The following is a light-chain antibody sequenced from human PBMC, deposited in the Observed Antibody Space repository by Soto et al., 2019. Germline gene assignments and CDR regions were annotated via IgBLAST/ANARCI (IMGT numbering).Light chain of an antibody. CDR2: EGH. CDR1: SGYVGTYSL. V-gene: IGLV2-23*01. CDR3: CLYVGATTYV. J-gene: IGLJ1*01. Sequence: QSVLAQPASVSGSPGQSITISCTGASGYVGTYSLVSWYQQHPGKAPKVVIYEGHKRPSGVPDRFSGSTSVNTASLTISGLQTDDEADYYCCLYVGATTYVFATGTKAT.